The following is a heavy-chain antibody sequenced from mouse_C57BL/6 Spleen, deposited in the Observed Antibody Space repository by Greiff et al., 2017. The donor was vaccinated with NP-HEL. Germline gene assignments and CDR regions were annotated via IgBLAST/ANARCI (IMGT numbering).Heavy chain of an antibody. Sequence: EVKVVESGGGLVKPGGSLKLSCAASGFTFSSYAMSWVRQTPEKRLEWVATISDGGSYTYYPDNVKGRFTISRDNAKNNLYLQMSHLKSEDTAMYYCARGGYYDAMDYWGQGTSVTVSS. CDR3: ARGGYYDAMDY. D-gene: IGHD2-2*01. CDR2: ISDGGSYT. V-gene: IGHV5-4*03. CDR1: GFTFSSYA. J-gene: IGHJ4*01.